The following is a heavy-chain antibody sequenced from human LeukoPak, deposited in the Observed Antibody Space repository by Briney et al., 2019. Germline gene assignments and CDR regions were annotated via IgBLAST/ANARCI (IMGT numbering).Heavy chain of an antibody. J-gene: IGHJ4*02. CDR3: AKSKSPYPMDYIFDF. Sequence: PGRSLRLSCAASGFSFSSYGMHWVRQAPGKRLEWVAVISNDGSITKYGDSVKGRFTISRDNSKNTLYVQMNSLRTDDAAVYYCAKSKSPYPMDYIFDFWGQGTLVTVSS. D-gene: IGHD4-11*01. CDR2: ISNDGSIT. CDR1: GFSFSSYG. V-gene: IGHV3-30*18.